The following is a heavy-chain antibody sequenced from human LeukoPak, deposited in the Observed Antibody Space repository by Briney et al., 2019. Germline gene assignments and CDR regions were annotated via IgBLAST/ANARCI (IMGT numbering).Heavy chain of an antibody. CDR1: DYTFTSYG. D-gene: IGHD6-13*01. Sequence: ASVKVSCKASDYTFTSYGISWVRQAPGQGLEWMGWISAYNGNTNYAQKLQGRVTMTTDTSTSTAYMELRSLRSDDTAVYYCASGAAAGSYYYYGMDVWGQGTTVTVSS. CDR2: ISAYNGNT. V-gene: IGHV1-18*01. J-gene: IGHJ6*02. CDR3: ASGAAAGSYYYYGMDV.